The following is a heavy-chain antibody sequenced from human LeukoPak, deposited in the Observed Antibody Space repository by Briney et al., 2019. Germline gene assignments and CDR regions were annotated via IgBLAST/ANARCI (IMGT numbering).Heavy chain of an antibody. J-gene: IGHJ4*02. D-gene: IGHD5-24*01. CDR2: FYRGGST. V-gene: IGHV3-53*01. CDR3: AREGVERWLQLRYFDY. CDR1: GFTVSSNY. Sequence: EGSLRLSCAASGFTVSSNYMSWVRKAPGEGLEWVSVFYRGGSTYYAESVKCRFTISRDNSKNTLYLQMNSMRAEDTAVYYCAREGVERWLQLRYFDYWGQGTLVTVSS.